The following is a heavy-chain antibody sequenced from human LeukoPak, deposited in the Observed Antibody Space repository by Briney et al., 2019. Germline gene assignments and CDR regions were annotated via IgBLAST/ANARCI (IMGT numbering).Heavy chain of an antibody. V-gene: IGHV3-7*01. Sequence: SGGSLRLSCVASGFTFENYWMHWVSQAPGKGPEWVANIKQDGSLEHYMDSVKGRFTISRDNAKNSLILQMDSLRAEDTAVYYCARWTGVIDFWGQGTLVTVSS. D-gene: IGHD2-21*01. CDR1: GFTFENYW. CDR3: ARWTGVIDF. J-gene: IGHJ4*02. CDR2: IKQDGSLE.